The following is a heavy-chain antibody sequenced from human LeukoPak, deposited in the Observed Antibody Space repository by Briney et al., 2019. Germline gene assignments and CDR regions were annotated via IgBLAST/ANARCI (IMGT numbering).Heavy chain of an antibody. D-gene: IGHD3-22*01. J-gene: IGHJ4*02. V-gene: IGHV1-46*01. CDR3: ARSPPITMIVVVKIDY. CDR1: GYTFTSYY. Sequence: ASVKVSCKASGYTFTSYYMHWVRQAPGQGLEWMGIFNPSGGSTSYAQKFQGRVTMTRDTSTSTVYMELSSLRSEDTAVYYCARSPPITMIVVVKIDYWGQGTLVTVSS. CDR2: FNPSGGST.